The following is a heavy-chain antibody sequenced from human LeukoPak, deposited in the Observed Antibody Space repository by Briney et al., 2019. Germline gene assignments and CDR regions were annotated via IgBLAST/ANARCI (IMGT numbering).Heavy chain of an antibody. V-gene: IGHV4-39*07. CDR1: GGSISSTDDY. D-gene: IGHD5-18*01. J-gene: IGHJ3*02. CDR3: AREDGTSMDNAFDI. Sequence: SETLSLTCTVSGGSISSTDDYWGWIRQPPGKGPEWIGSIYYSGSTYYNPSLKSRVTISEDPSKNQFSLELSSVTAADTAVYYCAREDGTSMDNAFDIWGQGTMVTVSP. CDR2: IYYSGST.